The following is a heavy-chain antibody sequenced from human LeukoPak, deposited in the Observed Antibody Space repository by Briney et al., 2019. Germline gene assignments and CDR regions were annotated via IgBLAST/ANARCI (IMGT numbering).Heavy chain of an antibody. CDR3: ARGGRGWHFQNHYYMDV. V-gene: IGHV4-59*08. CDR2: IFYSGST. J-gene: IGHJ6*03. Sequence: SETLSLTCTVSGGSISSYYWSWIRQPPGKGLEFIGYIFYSGSTNYNSSLKSRVTMSVDTSINQFSLKLSSVTAADTAVYYCARGGRGWHFQNHYYMDVWGKGTTVTVSS. CDR1: GGSISSYY. D-gene: IGHD6-19*01.